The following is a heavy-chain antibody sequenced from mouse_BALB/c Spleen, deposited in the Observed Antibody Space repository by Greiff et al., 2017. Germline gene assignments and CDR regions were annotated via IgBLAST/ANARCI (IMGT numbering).Heavy chain of an antibody. D-gene: IGHD2-14*01. Sequence: QVQLQQPGAELVRPGASVKLSCKASGYTFTSYWINWVKQRPGQGLEWIGNIYPSDSYTNYNQKFKDKATLTVDKSSSTAYMQLSSPTSEDSAVYYFTRDYYRYDRWFAYWGQGTLVTVSA. CDR1: GYTFTSYW. CDR3: TRDYYRYDRWFAY. V-gene: IGHV1-69*02. J-gene: IGHJ3*01. CDR2: IYPSDSYT.